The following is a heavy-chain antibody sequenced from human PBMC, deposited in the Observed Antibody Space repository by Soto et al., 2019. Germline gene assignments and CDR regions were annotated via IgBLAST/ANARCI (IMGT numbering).Heavy chain of an antibody. CDR2: VNPDNGGT. D-gene: IGHD3-3*01. CDR1: GYTFTGNY. CDR3: ARDPRPPSGWLGFWQYGMDV. J-gene: IGHJ6*02. Sequence: ASVKVSCKASGYTFTGNYIHWVRQAPGQGLEWMGWVNPDNGGTTSAQKFQGRVTMTRDTSVTTAYMELSRLTSDDTAVYYCARDPRPPSGWLGFWQYGMDVWGQGTTVTVSS. V-gene: IGHV1-2*02.